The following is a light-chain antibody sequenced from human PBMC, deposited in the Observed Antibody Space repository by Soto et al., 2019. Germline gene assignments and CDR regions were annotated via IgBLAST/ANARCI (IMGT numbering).Light chain of an antibody. CDR2: DVS. CDR3: CSYAGSYTHYV. CDR1: SSDVGSYNY. J-gene: IGLJ1*01. V-gene: IGLV2-11*01. Sequence: QSALTQPRSVSGSPGQSVTISCTGTSSDVGSYNYVSWYQQHPGKAPKLMIYDVSKRPSGVPDRFSGSKSDNTASLTISGLQAEDEADYYCCSYAGSYTHYVFGTGTKLTVL.